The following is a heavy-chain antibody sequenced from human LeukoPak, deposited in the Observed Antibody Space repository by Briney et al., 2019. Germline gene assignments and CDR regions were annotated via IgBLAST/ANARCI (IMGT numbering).Heavy chain of an antibody. CDR3: ARDRYYDFWSGYSDYYYMDV. Sequence: ASVKVSCKASGYTFTSYAMNWVRQAPGQGLEWMGWINTNTGNPTYAQGFTGRFVFSLDTSVSTAYLQISSLKAEDTAVYYCARDRYYDFWSGYSDYYYMDVWGKGTTVTVSS. CDR2: INTNTGNP. V-gene: IGHV7-4-1*02. J-gene: IGHJ6*03. CDR1: GYTFTSYA. D-gene: IGHD3-3*01.